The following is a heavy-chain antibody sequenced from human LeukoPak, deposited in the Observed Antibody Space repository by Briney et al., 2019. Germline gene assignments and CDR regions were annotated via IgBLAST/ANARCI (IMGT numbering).Heavy chain of an antibody. D-gene: IGHD3-10*01. Sequence: ASVKVSCKASGYTFTSYYMHWVRQAPGQGLEWMGWINTNTGNPTYVQGFTGRFVFSLDTSVSTAYLQISSLKAEDTAVYYCARAGRPIHYYYMDVWGKGTTVTVSS. CDR2: INTNTGNP. CDR1: GYTFTSYY. J-gene: IGHJ6*03. V-gene: IGHV7-4-1*02. CDR3: ARAGRPIHYYYMDV.